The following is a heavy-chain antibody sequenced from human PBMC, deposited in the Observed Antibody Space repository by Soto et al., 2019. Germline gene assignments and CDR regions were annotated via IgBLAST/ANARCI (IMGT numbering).Heavy chain of an antibody. CDR1: GGTFSSYT. CDR2: IIPILGIA. CDR3: AISTGGAAAGRGRYYYGMDV. Sequence: GASVKVSCKASGGTFSSYTISWVRQAPGQGLEWMGRIIPILGIANYAQKFQGRVTITADKSTSTAYMELSSLRSEDTAVYYCAISTGGAAAGRGRYYYGMDVWGQGTTVTVSS. D-gene: IGHD6-13*01. V-gene: IGHV1-69*02. J-gene: IGHJ6*02.